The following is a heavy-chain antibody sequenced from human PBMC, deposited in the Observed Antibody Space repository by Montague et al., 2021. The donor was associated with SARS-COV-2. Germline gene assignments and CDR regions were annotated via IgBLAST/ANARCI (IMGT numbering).Heavy chain of an antibody. CDR3: ARATLYMDV. V-gene: IGHV3-7*01. CDR1: GFIFGDYW. J-gene: IGHJ6*03. CDR2: IKLDGSEE. Sequence: SQRLSCAASGFIFGDYWMSWVRQAPGKGLEWVANIKLDGSEEYSVDSVKGRFTVSRDNAKNSLYLQMNSLRAEDTAVYYCARATLYMDVWGKGTTVTVSS.